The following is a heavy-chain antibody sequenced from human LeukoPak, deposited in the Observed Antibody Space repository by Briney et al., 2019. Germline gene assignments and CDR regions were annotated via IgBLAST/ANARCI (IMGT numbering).Heavy chain of an antibody. Sequence: GGSLRLSCAASGFTLSSYWMTWVRQAPGKGLEWVAYIKQDGSEKYYMDSVKGRFTISRDNAKNSLYLQMNSLRAEDTAVYYCARADYDYVWGSYRQYYFDYWGQGTLVTVSS. V-gene: IGHV3-7*01. CDR2: IKQDGSEK. CDR1: GFTLSSYW. CDR3: ARADYDYVWGSYRQYYFDY. J-gene: IGHJ4*02. D-gene: IGHD3-16*02.